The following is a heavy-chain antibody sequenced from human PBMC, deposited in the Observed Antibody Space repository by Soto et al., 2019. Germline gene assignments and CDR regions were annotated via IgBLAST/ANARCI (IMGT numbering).Heavy chain of an antibody. CDR1: GFSLSKARMG. D-gene: IGHD1-26*01. CDR3: ARALREGLPIYYFDS. V-gene: IGHV2-26*01. Sequence: SGPTLVNPTETLTLTCTVSGFSLSKARMGVSWIRQPPGKAPEWLAHIFWNDERSYNTSLKSRLTISRDTSKSQVVLTMTNVDPVDTGTYFCARALREGLPIYYFDSWGQGTLVTVS. J-gene: IGHJ4*02. CDR2: IFWNDER.